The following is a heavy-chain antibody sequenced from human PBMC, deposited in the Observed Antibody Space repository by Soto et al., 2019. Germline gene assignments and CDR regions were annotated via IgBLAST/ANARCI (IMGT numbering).Heavy chain of an antibody. CDR3: TRQTLYQLKP. J-gene: IGHJ5*02. Sequence: PGGSLTLSCAASGFTFSGSAMHWVRQASGKGLEWVGRIRSKANSYATAYAASVKGRFTISRDDSKNTAYLQMNSLKTEDTAVYYCTRQTLYQLKPWGQGTLVTVSS. D-gene: IGHD2-2*01. CDR1: GFTFSGSA. V-gene: IGHV3-73*01. CDR2: IRSKANSYAT.